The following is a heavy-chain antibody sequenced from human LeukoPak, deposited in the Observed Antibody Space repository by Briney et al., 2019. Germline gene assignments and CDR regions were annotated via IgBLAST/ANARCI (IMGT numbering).Heavy chain of an antibody. CDR1: GFTFSSYS. D-gene: IGHD3-10*01. Sequence: GGSLRLSCAASGFTFSSYSMNWVRQAPVKGLEWVSSISSSSSYIYYADSVKGRFTISRDNAKNSLYLQMNSLRAEDTAMYYCARRDYWGFGEKTDLYFDYWGQGTLVTVSS. CDR3: ARRDYWGFGEKTDLYFDY. V-gene: IGHV3-21*01. CDR2: ISSSSSYI. J-gene: IGHJ4*02.